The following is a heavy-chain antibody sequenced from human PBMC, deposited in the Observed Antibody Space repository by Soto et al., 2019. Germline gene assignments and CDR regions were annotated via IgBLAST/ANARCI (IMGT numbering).Heavy chain of an antibody. CDR1: GYTFTDYY. V-gene: IGHV1-2*02. D-gene: IGHD2-2*01. J-gene: IGHJ5*02. CDR3: ARRRGCSSTSCPET. Sequence: ASVKVSCKASGYTFTDYYMHWVRQAPGQGFEWVGGINPESGNPKYVPKFQGRVTVTRDTSTSTAYMELNRLTSDDTAVYYCARRRGCSSTSCPETWGQGTLVTVSS. CDR2: INPESGNP.